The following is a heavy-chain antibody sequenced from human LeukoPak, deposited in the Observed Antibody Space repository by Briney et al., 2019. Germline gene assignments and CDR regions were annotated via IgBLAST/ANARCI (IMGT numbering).Heavy chain of an antibody. D-gene: IGHD5-18*01. Sequence: GGSLRLPCTVSTSYDFAMSWVRHAPGKGMEWVSAIRRSGGITSYADSVKGRFTISRDNSKNLVYLQMKSLRAEDTAVYYCAKDPVDTAVAEIDYWGQGTLVTVSS. CDR3: AKDPVDTAVAEIDY. J-gene: IGHJ4*02. CDR1: TSYDFA. V-gene: IGHV3-23*01. CDR2: IRRSGGIT.